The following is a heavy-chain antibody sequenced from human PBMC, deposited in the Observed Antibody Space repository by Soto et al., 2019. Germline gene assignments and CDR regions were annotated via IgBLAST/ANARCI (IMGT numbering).Heavy chain of an antibody. CDR2: IYYSGST. V-gene: IGHV4-59*08. D-gene: IGHD1-1*01. CDR1: YGSRSSYY. J-gene: IGHJ4*02. Sequence: SLTCTVSYGSRSSYYWSWIRQPPGKGLEWIGYIYYSGSTNYNPSLKSRVTISVDTSKNQFSLKLSSVTAADTAVYYCARRYGYSFDYWGQGTLVTVSS. CDR3: ARRYGYSFDY.